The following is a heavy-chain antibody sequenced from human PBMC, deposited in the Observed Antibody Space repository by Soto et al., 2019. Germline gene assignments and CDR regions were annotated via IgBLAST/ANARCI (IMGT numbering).Heavy chain of an antibody. CDR3: AKAPYYFYGVDV. CDR1: GGSISSGGYS. Sequence: SETLSLTCTVSGGSISSGGYSWSWIRQPPGKGLEWIGCIYYSGYTYYNRSLKSRVTISVDTSTNQFSLKLSSVTVADTAVYYCAKAPYYFYGVDVWGQGTTVTVSS. V-gene: IGHV4-31*03. CDR2: IYYSGYT. J-gene: IGHJ6*02. D-gene: IGHD3-22*01.